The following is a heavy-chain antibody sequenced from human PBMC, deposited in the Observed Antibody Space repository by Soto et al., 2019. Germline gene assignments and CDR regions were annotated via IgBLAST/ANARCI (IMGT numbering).Heavy chain of an antibody. CDR1: GGSISSTNW. D-gene: IGHD6-19*01. J-gene: IGHJ5*02. V-gene: IGHV4-4*02. CDR2: IYHTGST. CDR3: ARSSGWSKRRDWFDP. Sequence: SETLSLTCVVSGGSISSTNWWTWVRQTPGKGLEWIGEIYHTGSTKYSPSLKNRVTISVDKSNNQFSLNLSSVTAADTAVYYCARSSGWSKRRDWFDPWGQGTLVTVSS.